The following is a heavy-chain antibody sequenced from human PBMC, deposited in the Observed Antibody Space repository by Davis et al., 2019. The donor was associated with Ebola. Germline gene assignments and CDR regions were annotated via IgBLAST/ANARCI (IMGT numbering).Heavy chain of an antibody. CDR3: ARDASPSIAVAGYYFDY. CDR2: ISAYNGNT. J-gene: IGHJ4*02. V-gene: IGHV1-18*01. D-gene: IGHD6-19*01. Sequence: ASVKVSCKASGYTFTSYGISWVRQAPGQGLEWMGWISAYNGNTNYAQKLQGRVTMTTDTSTSTAYMGLRSLRSDDTAVYYCARDASPSIAVAGYYFDYWGQGTLVTVSS. CDR1: GYTFTSYG.